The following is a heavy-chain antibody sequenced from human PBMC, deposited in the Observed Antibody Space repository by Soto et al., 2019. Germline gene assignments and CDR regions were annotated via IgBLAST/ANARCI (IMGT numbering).Heavy chain of an antibody. CDR2: INPSGGIT. Sequence: XSVKVSFKASGYTFSSYYVHWVRQTPGQGLEWMGMINPSGGITSYAQKFQGRVTMTRDTSTNTVYIELSNLKSEDTAVYYCARDLDYTNPVRAFDVWGQGTMVTVSS. CDR3: ARDLDYTNPVRAFDV. CDR1: GYTFSSYY. V-gene: IGHV1-46*01. J-gene: IGHJ3*01. D-gene: IGHD3-3*01.